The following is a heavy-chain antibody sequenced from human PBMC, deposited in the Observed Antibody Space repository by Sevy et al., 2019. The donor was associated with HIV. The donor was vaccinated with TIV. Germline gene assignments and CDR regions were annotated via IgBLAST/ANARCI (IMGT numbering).Heavy chain of an antibody. CDR2: IRAYDGVT. V-gene: IGHV1-18*01. J-gene: IGHJ3*02. Sequence: ASVKVSCKASGHTFNSYGITWVRQAPGQGLEWMGWIRAYDGVTNYAQMFQGRVTMTTDTSTGTAYMELRSLRSDDTAVYFCATLRDDPFDIWGQGTMVTVSS. CDR1: GHTFNSYG. CDR3: ATLRDDPFDI.